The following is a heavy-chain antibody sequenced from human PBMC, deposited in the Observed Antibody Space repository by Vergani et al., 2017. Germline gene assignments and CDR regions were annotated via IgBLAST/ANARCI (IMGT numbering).Heavy chain of an antibody. CDR2: ISYDGSNK. CDR3: AKDISMSSGCDY. D-gene: IGHD6-19*01. V-gene: IGHV3-30*18. Sequence: QVQLVESGGGVVQPGRSLRLSCAASGFTFSSYGMHWVRQAPGNGLEWVAVISYDGSNKYYADSVKGRFTISRDNSKNTLYLQMNSLRAEDTAVYYCAKDISMSSGCDYWGKGTLVTVSS. J-gene: IGHJ4*02. CDR1: GFTFSSYG.